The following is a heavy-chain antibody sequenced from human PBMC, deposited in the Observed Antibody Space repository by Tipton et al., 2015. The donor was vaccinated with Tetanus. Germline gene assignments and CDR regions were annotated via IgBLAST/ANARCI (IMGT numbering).Heavy chain of an antibody. CDR2: IIPASGAT. J-gene: IGHJ4*02. D-gene: IGHD6-25*01. CDR1: GNTFSSST. CDR3: VRDRAAAGGSDY. Sequence: QSGPEVKKPGSSMRLSCKASGNTFSSSTLSWVRQAPGQGLEWMGGIIPASGATNYAHKFQGRVTMTADASTTTVHMELSNLRSDDTAVYYCVRDRAAAGGSDYWGQGTLVTV. V-gene: IGHV1-69*13.